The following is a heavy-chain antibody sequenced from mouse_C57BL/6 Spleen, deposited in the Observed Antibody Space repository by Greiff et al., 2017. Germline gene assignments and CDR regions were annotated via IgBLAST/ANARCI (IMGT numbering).Heavy chain of an antibody. CDR2: IHPNSGST. CDR1: GYTFTSYW. D-gene: IGHD1-1*01. CDR3: ASGDYYGSSYWDYYAMDY. J-gene: IGHJ4*01. V-gene: IGHV1-64*01. Sequence: QVQLQQPGAELVKPGASVKLSCKASGYTFTSYWMHWVKQRPGQGLEWIGMIHPNSGSTNYNEKFKSKATLTVDKSSSTAYMQLSSLTSEDSAVYYCASGDYYGSSYWDYYAMDYWGQGTSVTVSS.